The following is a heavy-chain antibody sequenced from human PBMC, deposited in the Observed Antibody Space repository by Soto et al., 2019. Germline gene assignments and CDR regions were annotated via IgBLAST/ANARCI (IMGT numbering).Heavy chain of an antibody. D-gene: IGHD3-16*01. CDR3: ARTAPMDAGDKYYYDF. Sequence: QVQLVQSGAEVKKPGSSVRVSCKASGGSFSTYAFSWVRQAPGHGLEWMGGIIPIFGTAEYSQKFEDRITITADESTNTVYMDLRSLTSEDTAIYYCARTAPMDAGDKYYYDFWGQGALVTVSS. CDR2: IIPIFGTA. J-gene: IGHJ4*02. CDR1: GGSFSTYA. V-gene: IGHV1-69*01.